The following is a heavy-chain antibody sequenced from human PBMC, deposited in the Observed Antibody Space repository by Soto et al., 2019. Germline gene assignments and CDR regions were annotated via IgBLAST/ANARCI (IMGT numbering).Heavy chain of an antibody. CDR2: VHGGGST. CDR1: GFTVSNNH. CDR3: AKEGFDHDFGSNSYYHPFDY. Sequence: GRSLRLSCAASGFTVSNNHRTWVRQTAGKGLELVSFVHGGGSTYYADSVKGRFTISRDNPKNTLYLQMNSLGVEDTAVYYCAKEGFDHDFGSNSYYHPFDYWGHGTLVTLSS. V-gene: IGHV3-53*01. J-gene: IGHJ4*01. D-gene: IGHD3-10*01.